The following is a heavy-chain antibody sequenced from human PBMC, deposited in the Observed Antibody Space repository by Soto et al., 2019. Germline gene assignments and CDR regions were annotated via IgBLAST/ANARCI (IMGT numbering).Heavy chain of an antibody. CDR3: ARDSAVRLM. CDR1: GGTLSSYT. V-gene: IGHV1-69*08. J-gene: IGHJ4*02. D-gene: IGHD1-1*01. CDR2: LIPILGLA. Sequence: QVQLVQSGAEVKKPGSSVKVSCKASGGTLSSYTISWVRQAPGQGLEWMGRLIPILGLANYAQKFQGRFTITAAKSTNTAYVELSSLRSEDTAVYYCARDSAVRLMWGQGTLVTVYS.